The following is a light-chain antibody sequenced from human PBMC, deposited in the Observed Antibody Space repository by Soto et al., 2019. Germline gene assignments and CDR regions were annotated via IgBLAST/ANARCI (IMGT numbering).Light chain of an antibody. CDR2: GNS. Sequence: QSVLTQPPSVSGAPGQRVTISCTGSSSNIGAGYDVHWYQQLPGTAPKLLIYGNSNRPSGVPDRFSGSKSGTSASLAITGLQAEDEADYYCQSYDSSLSGSHVVFCGGTKLTVL. J-gene: IGLJ2*01. CDR1: SSNIGAGYD. CDR3: QSYDSSLSGSHVV. V-gene: IGLV1-40*01.